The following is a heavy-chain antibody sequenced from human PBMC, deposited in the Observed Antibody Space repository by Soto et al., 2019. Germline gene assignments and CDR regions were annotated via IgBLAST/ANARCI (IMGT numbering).Heavy chain of an antibody. V-gene: IGHV6-1*01. CDR3: ARGVAGSGFDL. J-gene: IGHJ4*02. D-gene: IGHD6-19*01. Sequence: PSETLSLTCAISGDSVSSNTAAWNWIRSSPSRGLEWLGRTYYRSNWRHDYAVSVKSRITVNPDTSKNHFSLQLNSVTPDGTAVYYCARGVAGSGFDLWGQGTLVTSPQ. CDR1: GDSVSSNTAA. CDR2: TYYRSNWRH.